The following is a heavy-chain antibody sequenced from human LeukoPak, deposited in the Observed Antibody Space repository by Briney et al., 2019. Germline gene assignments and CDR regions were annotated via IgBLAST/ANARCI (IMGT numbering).Heavy chain of an antibody. J-gene: IGHJ4*02. D-gene: IGHD5-12*01. CDR1: GFTFSSYG. CDR3: AKDYLAITY. V-gene: IGHV3-30*18. Sequence: GRSLRLSCAASGFTFSSYGMHGVRQAPGKGLEWVAVISYDGSNKYYADSVKGRFTISRDNSKNTLYLQMNSMRAEDTAVYYCAKDYLAITYWGQGTLVTVSS. CDR2: ISYDGSNK.